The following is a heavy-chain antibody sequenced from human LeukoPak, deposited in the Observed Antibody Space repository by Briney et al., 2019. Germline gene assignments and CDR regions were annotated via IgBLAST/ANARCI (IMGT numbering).Heavy chain of an antibody. Sequence: ASVTVSCTASGYTFTSYAMHWVRQAPGQRLEWMGWINAGNGNTKYSQKFQGRVTITRDTSASTAYMELSSLRSEDTAVYYCARAGYSYGGYYYNGMDVWGQGTTVTVSS. J-gene: IGHJ6*02. CDR2: INAGNGNT. D-gene: IGHD5-18*01. CDR3: ARAGYSYGGYYYNGMDV. CDR1: GYTFTSYA. V-gene: IGHV1-3*01.